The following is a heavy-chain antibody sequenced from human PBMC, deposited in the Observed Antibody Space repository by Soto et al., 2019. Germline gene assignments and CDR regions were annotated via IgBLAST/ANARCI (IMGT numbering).Heavy chain of an antibody. CDR2: IYWDDDK. D-gene: IGHD1-7*01. CDR3: AHNLVAGTSWFDP. Sequence: TLSHTCTVSGGSIISYYWNLIRQPPGKALEWLGIIYWDDDKRYRPSLKSRLTITKDTSKNQVVLTMTNMDPVDTGTYYCAHNLVAGTSWFDPWGQGTLVTVSS. V-gene: IGHV2-5*08. J-gene: IGHJ5*02. CDR1: GGSIISYYW.